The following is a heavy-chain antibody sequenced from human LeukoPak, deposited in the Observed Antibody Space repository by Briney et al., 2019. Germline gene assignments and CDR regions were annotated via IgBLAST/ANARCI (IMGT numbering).Heavy chain of an antibody. CDR1: GFIFNDFW. CDR3: ARAGEYDSDN. J-gene: IGHJ1*01. Sequence: GGSLRLSCTAYGFIFNDFWMSWVRQAPGEGLEWVANIRQGGGAKNYVVSVKGRFTISRDNAKTSLYLQMSSLRAEDTAIYYCARAGEYDSDNWGQGALVTVSS. CDR2: IRQGGGAK. D-gene: IGHD3-22*01. V-gene: IGHV3-7*01.